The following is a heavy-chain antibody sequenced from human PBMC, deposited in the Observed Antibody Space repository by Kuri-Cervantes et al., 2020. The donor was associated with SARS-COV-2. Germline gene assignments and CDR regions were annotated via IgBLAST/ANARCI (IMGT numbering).Heavy chain of an antibody. D-gene: IGHD1-26*01. CDR3: ARDHGLGATDFDY. Sequence: GGSLRLSCAASGFTFSSYSMNWVRQAPGKGLEWVSSISSSSSYIYYADSVKGRFTISRDNAKNSLYLQMNSLRAEDTAVYYCARDHGLGATDFDYWGQETLVTVSS. J-gene: IGHJ4*02. CDR1: GFTFSSYS. V-gene: IGHV3-21*01. CDR2: ISSSSSYI.